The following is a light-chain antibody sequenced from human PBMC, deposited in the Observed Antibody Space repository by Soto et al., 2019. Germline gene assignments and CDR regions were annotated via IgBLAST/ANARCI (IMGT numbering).Light chain of an antibody. J-gene: IGKJ1*01. V-gene: IGKV3-11*01. CDR1: QSVSSS. CDR3: QLYGSSPTT. Sequence: EIGLSQSPATLSLSPGERATLSCRASQSVSSSLAWYQQKPGQAPRLLLYDASNRATGIPARFSGSGSGTEFTLTISSLQPEDFAVYHCQLYGSSPTTFGQGTKVDIK. CDR2: DAS.